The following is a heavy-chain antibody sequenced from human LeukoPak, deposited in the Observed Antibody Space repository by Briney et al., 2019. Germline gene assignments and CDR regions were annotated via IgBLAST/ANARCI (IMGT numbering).Heavy chain of an antibody. D-gene: IGHD3-16*01. J-gene: IGHJ5*02. CDR2: INPSGGST. Sequence: ASVKVSCKASGYTFTSYYMHWVRQAPGQGLEWMGIINPSGGSTSYAQKFQGRVTMTRDMSTSTVYMELSSLRSEDTAVYYCATALGLGGWFDPWGQGTLVTVSS. CDR1: GYTFTSYY. V-gene: IGHV1-46*01. CDR3: ATALGLGGWFDP.